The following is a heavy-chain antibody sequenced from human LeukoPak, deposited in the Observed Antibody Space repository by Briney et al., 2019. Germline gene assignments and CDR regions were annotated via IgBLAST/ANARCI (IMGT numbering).Heavy chain of an antibody. J-gene: IGHJ4*02. CDR2: ISGSGGST. V-gene: IGHV3-23*01. CDR3: ANGEGLRYFDAKAFDY. Sequence: PGGSLRLSCAASGFTFSNYAMSWVRQAPGKGLEWVSAISGSGGSTYYADSVKGRFTISRDNSKNTLYLQMNSLRAEDTAVYYCANGEGLRYFDAKAFDYWGQGTLVTVSS. CDR1: GFTFSNYA. D-gene: IGHD3-9*01.